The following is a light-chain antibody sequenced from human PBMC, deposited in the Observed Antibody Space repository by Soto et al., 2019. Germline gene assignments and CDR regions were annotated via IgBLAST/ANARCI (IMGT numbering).Light chain of an antibody. J-gene: IGKJ1*01. CDR1: QSVSSSY. Sequence: EIVLTQSPGTLSLSPGERATLSCRAIQSVSSSYLAWYQQKPGQAPRLLIYGASSRATGIPDRFSGSGSGTDFTLTISRLEPEDFAVYYCQQYGSSPCTFGQGTKVEIK. CDR3: QQYGSSPCT. CDR2: GAS. V-gene: IGKV3-20*01.